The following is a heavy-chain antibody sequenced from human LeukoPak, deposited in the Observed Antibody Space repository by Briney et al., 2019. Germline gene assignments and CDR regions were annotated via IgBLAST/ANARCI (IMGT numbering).Heavy chain of an antibody. Sequence: GWSLRLSCAASGLTFSSYWMSWVRQAPGKGLEWVANIKQDGSEKYYVESVKSRFTISRDNAKNSLCLQMNSLRAEDTAVYYCARGAGYCSSTTCSDYYYMDVWGKGTTVTVSS. V-gene: IGHV3-7*01. D-gene: IGHD2-2*01. J-gene: IGHJ6*03. CDR3: ARGAGYCSSTTCSDYYYMDV. CDR1: GLTFSSYW. CDR2: IKQDGSEK.